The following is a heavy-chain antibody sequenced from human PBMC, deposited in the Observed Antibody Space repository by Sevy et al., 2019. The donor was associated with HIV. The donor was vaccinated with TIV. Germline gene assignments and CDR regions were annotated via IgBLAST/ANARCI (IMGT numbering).Heavy chain of an antibody. J-gene: IGHJ6*02. CDR1: GFTLSSYG. Sequence: QLGGSLRLSCAASGFTLSSYGMHWVRQAPGKGLEWVAVIRYDGSNKYYADSVKGRFTISRDNSKNTLYLQMNSLRAEDTAVYYCARDRLGITISAEWGGGMDVWGQGTTVTVSS. CDR3: ARDRLGITISAEWGGGMDV. CDR2: IRYDGSNK. D-gene: IGHD3-3*01. V-gene: IGHV3-33*01.